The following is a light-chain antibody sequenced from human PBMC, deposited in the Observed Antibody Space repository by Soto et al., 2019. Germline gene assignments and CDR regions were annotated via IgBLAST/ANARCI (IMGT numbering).Light chain of an antibody. CDR2: GAS. CDR3: QQSYSMWT. J-gene: IGKJ1*01. V-gene: IGKV1-39*01. Sequence: DIQMTQSPSSLSASVGDRVTITCRASQSIITYLNWYQQKPGKAPKLLIYGASSLQSGVPSRFSGSWSGTGFTLTISSLQPEEFATYYCQQSYSMWTFGQGTKVQGK. CDR1: QSIITY.